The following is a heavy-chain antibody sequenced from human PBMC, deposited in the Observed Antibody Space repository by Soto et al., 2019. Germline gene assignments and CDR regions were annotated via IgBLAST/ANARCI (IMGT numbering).Heavy chain of an antibody. CDR1: GFTFSSYA. J-gene: IGHJ4*02. CDR3: AKSLNTATSFDS. Sequence: XGSLRLSCAASGFTFSSYAMNWVRQAPGKGPEWVSHISVTGDTYYADSVKGRFTISRDNSKNTLFLQMNSLRAEDTALYYCAKSLNTATSFDSWGQGTPVTVSS. CDR2: ISVTGDT. V-gene: IGHV3-23*01.